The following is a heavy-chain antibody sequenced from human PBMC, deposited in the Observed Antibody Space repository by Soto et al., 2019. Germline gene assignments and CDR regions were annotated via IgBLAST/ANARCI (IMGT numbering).Heavy chain of an antibody. J-gene: IGHJ6*02. CDR3: ARDFIDYRFSVVDGMDV. CDR1: GFTFSSYA. V-gene: IGHV3-30-3*01. CDR2: ISYDGSSK. D-gene: IGHD2-2*01. Sequence: PGGSLRLSCAASGFTFSSYAMHWVRQAPGKGLEWVAVISYDGSSKYYADSVKGRFTISRDNAKNSLYLQMNSLRAEDTAVYYCARDFIDYRFSVVDGMDVWGQGTTVTVSS.